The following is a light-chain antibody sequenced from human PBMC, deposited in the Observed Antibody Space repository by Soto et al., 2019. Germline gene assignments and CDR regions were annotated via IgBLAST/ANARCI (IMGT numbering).Light chain of an antibody. Sequence: EIVLTQSPGTLSVSPGDRVTLSCRASQSISINLAWYQHKPGQAPRLLIYGASTRATGIPARFSGSGSGTDFTLTISSLEPEDFAVYYCQQRSNWPPTFGQGTRLEIK. CDR2: GAS. CDR3: QQRSNWPPT. J-gene: IGKJ5*01. CDR1: QSISIN. V-gene: IGKV3-11*01.